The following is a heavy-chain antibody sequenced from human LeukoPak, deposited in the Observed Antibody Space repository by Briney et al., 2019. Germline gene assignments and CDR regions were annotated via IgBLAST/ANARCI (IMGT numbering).Heavy chain of an antibody. D-gene: IGHD3-22*01. Sequence: PGGSLRLSCAASGFTVSSNYMSWVRQAPGKGLEWVSVIYSGGSTYYADSVKGRFTISRDNSKNTLYLQMNSLRAEDTAVYYCAREGRGYYDSSGAWGQGTLVTVSS. CDR2: IYSGGST. CDR1: GFTVSSNY. J-gene: IGHJ4*02. CDR3: AREGRGYYDSSGA. V-gene: IGHV3-66*01.